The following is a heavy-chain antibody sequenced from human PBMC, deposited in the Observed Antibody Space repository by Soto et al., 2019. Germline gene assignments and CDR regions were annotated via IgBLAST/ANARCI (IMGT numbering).Heavy chain of an antibody. CDR3: AKDMRGLPSNYYNMDV. CDR2: VSGSGDST. Sequence: GGSLRLSCAASGLTFSSYAMSWVRQAPGEGLEWVSGVSGSGDSTHYADSVKGRFIISRDNFKGTLYLQMNSLRAEDTAVYYCAKDMRGLPSNYYNMDVWGQGTTVTVSS. V-gene: IGHV3-23*01. D-gene: IGHD3-10*01. J-gene: IGHJ6*02. CDR1: GLTFSSYA.